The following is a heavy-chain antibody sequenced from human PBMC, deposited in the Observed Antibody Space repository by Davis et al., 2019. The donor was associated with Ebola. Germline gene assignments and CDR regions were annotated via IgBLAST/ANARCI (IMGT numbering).Heavy chain of an antibody. CDR3: AREAGTVFDY. V-gene: IGHV3-21*01. D-gene: IGHD1-1*01. CDR2: ISSSSSYI. J-gene: IGHJ4*02. CDR1: GFTFSSYS. Sequence: GESLKISCAASGFTFSSYSMNWVRQAPGKGLEWVSSISSSSSYIYYADSVKGRFTISRDNAKNSLYLQMNSLRAEDTAVYYCAREAGTVFDYWGQGTLVTVSS.